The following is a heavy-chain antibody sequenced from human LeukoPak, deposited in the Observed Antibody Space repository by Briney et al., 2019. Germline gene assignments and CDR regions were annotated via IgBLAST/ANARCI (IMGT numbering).Heavy chain of an antibody. V-gene: IGHV4-34*01. CDR3: ATHPLLDY. J-gene: IGHJ4*02. CDR1: GGSFSGYY. Sequence: PSETLSLTCAVYGGSFSGYYWSWIRQPPGKGLEWIGEINHSGSTNYNPSLKSRVSISVDPSKSQFSLKLTSVTAADTAVYYCATHPLLDYWGQGSLVTVSS. D-gene: IGHD3-16*02. CDR2: INHSGST.